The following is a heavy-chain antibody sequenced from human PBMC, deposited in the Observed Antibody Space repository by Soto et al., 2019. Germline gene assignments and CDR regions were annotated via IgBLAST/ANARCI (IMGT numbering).Heavy chain of an antibody. CDR2: ISSSSSTI. D-gene: IGHD3-3*01. Sequence: PRGSLILSCAASGFTFSSYSMNWVRQAPGEGLEWVSYISSSSSTIYYADSVKGRFTISRDNAKNSLYLQMNSLRDEDTAVYYCARGGLQYYDVWSGYYHNYGLEVWGQGISVTVSS. CDR1: GFTFSSYS. J-gene: IGHJ6*02. V-gene: IGHV3-48*02. CDR3: ARGGLQYYDVWSGYYHNYGLEV.